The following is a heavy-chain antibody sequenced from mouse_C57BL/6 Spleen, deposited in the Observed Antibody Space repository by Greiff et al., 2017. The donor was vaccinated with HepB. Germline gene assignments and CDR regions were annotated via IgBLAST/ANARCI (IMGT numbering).Heavy chain of an antibody. D-gene: IGHD4-1*01. V-gene: IGHV5-17*01. Sequence: EVMLVESGGGLVKPGGSLKLSCAASGFTFSDYGMHWVRQAPEKGLEWVAYISSGSSTIYYADTVKGRFTISRDNAKNNLCLQMTSLRSEDTAMYYCANWEGDYWGQGTTLTVSS. CDR2: ISSGSSTI. J-gene: IGHJ2*01. CDR1: GFTFSDYG. CDR3: ANWEGDY.